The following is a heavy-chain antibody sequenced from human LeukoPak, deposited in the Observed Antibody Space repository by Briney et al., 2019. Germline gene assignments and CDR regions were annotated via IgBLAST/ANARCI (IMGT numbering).Heavy chain of an antibody. D-gene: IGHD5-18*01. V-gene: IGHV3-30*18. CDR3: AKDRGRYSYGLGY. CDR1: GFTFSSYG. Sequence: GGSLGLSCAASGFTFSSYGMHGDRQAPGKGLEWVAVISYDGSNKYYADSVKGRFTISRDNSKITLYLQMNSLRAEDTAVYYCAKDRGRYSYGLGYWGQGTLVTVSS. J-gene: IGHJ4*02. CDR2: ISYDGSNK.